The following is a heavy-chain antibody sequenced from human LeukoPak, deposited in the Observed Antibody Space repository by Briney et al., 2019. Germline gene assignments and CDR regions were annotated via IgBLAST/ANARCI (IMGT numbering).Heavy chain of an antibody. V-gene: IGHV4-30-2*03. CDR2: IYYSGST. J-gene: IGHJ4*02. D-gene: IGHD6-13*01. Sequence: SQTLSLTCTVSGGSISSGDYYWSWIRQPPGKGLEWIGSIYYSGSTYYNPSLKSRVTISVDTSKNQFSLKLSSVTAADTAVYYCARYRLAAAAFDYWGQGTLVTVSS. CDR3: ARYRLAAAAFDY. CDR1: GGSISSGDYY.